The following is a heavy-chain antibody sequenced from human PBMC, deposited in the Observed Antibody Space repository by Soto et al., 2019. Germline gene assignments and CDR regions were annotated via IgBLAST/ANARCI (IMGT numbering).Heavy chain of an antibody. CDR3: ARGRPDISNPTDHPMFDY. V-gene: IGHV3-48*01. CDR1: GFTFSSYS. D-gene: IGHD6-6*01. J-gene: IGHJ4*02. Sequence: GGSLRLSCAASGFTFSSYSMNWVRQAPGKGLEWVSYISSSSSTIYYADSVKGRFTISRDNAKNSLYLQMNSLRVEDTAVYYCARGRPDISNPTDHPMFDYWGQGTQVTVSS. CDR2: ISSSSSTI.